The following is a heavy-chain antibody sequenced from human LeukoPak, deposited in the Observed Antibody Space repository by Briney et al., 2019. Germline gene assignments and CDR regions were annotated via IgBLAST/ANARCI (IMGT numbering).Heavy chain of an antibody. CDR3: VRDRFCSGRSCYGPPDD. J-gene: IGHJ4*02. CDR2: ISGSGDST. CDR1: GFTFDDYG. D-gene: IGHD2-15*01. V-gene: IGHV3-23*01. Sequence: PGGSLRLSCAASGFTFDDYGMSWVRQAPGKGLEWVSAISGSGDSTYYADSVKGRFTISRDNSKNTLYLQMNSLRAEDTAVYYCVRDRFCSGRSCYGPPDDWGQGARVTVSS.